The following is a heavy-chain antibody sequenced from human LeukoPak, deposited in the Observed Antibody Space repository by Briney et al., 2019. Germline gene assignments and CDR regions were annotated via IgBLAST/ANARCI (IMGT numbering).Heavy chain of an antibody. J-gene: IGHJ4*02. CDR2: IWYDGSNK. Sequence: GGSLRLSCAASGFTFSSYGMHWVRQAPGKGLEWVAVIWYDGSNKYYADSVKGRFTISRDNSRNTLYLQMNSLRAEDTAVYYCAYTGSSRRGYWGQGTLVTVSS. CDR1: GFTFSSYG. CDR3: AYTGSSRRGY. D-gene: IGHD3-16*02. V-gene: IGHV3-33*01.